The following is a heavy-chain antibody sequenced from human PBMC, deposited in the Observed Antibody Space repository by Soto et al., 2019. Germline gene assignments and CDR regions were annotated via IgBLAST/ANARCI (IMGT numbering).Heavy chain of an antibody. CDR3: ARETRYCSSTSCYDGAEYYYYMDV. J-gene: IGHJ6*03. V-gene: IGHV3-13*01. CDR2: IGTAGDT. CDR1: GFTLSSYD. Sequence: LRLSCAASGFTLSSYDMHWVRQATGKGLEWVSAIGTAGDTYYPGSVKGRFTISRENAKNSLYLQMNSLRAGDTAVYYCARETRYCSSTSCYDGAEYYYYMDVWGKGTTVTVSS. D-gene: IGHD2-2*01.